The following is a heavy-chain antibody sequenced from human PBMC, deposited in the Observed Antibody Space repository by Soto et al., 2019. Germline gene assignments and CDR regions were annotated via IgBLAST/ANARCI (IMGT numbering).Heavy chain of an antibody. CDR2: MNPNSGNT. Sequence: QVQLVQSGAEVKKPGASVKVSCKASGYTFTSYDINWVRQATGQGLEWMGWMNPNSGNTGYAQKFQGRVTMTRNTSISTAYMELSSLRSEDTAVYYCASAGRDHCSSTSCYRGLASDDAFDIWGQGTMVTVSS. CDR1: GYTFTSYD. V-gene: IGHV1-8*01. J-gene: IGHJ3*02. D-gene: IGHD2-2*01. CDR3: ASAGRDHCSSTSCYRGLASDDAFDI.